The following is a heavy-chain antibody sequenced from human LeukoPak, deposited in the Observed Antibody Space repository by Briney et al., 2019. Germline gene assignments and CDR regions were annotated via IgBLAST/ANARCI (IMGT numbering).Heavy chain of an antibody. CDR3: ARGRDYVWGSYRA. J-gene: IGHJ5*02. V-gene: IGHV1-8*01. CDR1: GYTFTSYD. D-gene: IGHD3-16*02. Sequence: ASVKVSCKVSGYTFTSYDINWVRQATGQGLEWMGWMNPNSGNTGYAQKFQGRVTMTRNTSISTAYMELSSLRSEDTAVYYCARGRDYVWGSYRAWGQGTLVTVSS. CDR2: MNPNSGNT.